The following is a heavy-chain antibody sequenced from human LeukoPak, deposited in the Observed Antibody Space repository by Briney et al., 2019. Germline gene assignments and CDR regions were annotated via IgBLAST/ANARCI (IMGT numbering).Heavy chain of an antibody. CDR3: AKSQRRIAVAGDYYFDY. J-gene: IGHJ4*02. V-gene: IGHV3-23*01. Sequence: GGSLRLSCAASGFTFSSYAMSWVRQAPGKGLEWVSAISGSGGCTYYADSVKGRFTISRDNSKNTLYLQMNSLRAEDTAVYYCAKSQRRIAVAGDYYFDYWGQGTLVTVSS. CDR2: ISGSGGCT. CDR1: GFTFSSYA. D-gene: IGHD6-19*01.